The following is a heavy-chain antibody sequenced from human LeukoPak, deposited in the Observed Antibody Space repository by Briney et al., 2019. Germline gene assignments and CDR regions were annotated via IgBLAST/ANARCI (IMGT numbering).Heavy chain of an antibody. D-gene: IGHD6-6*01. V-gene: IGHV1-2*02. CDR2: INPNSGVT. CDR1: GYTFTGYY. J-gene: IGHJ4*02. Sequence: ASVKVSCKASGYTFTGYYMHWVRQAPGQGLEWMGWINPNSGVTNYAQKFQGRVTMTRDTSISTAYMELSRLRSDDTAVYYCARPSSSSDFDYWGQGTLVTVSS. CDR3: ARPSSSSDFDY.